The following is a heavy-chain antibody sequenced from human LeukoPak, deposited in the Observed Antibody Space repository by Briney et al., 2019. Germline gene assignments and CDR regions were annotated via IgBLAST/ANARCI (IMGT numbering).Heavy chain of an antibody. CDR2: INSDGSST. Sequence: GGSLRLSCAASGFTFSSYGMHWVRQAPGKGLVWVSRINSDGSSTSYADSVKGRFTISRDNAKNTLYLQMNSLRAEDTAVYYCARDVLYYYYYMDVWGKGTTVTVSS. CDR1: GFTFSSYG. V-gene: IGHV3-74*01. J-gene: IGHJ6*03. D-gene: IGHD2-8*02. CDR3: ARDVLYYYYYMDV.